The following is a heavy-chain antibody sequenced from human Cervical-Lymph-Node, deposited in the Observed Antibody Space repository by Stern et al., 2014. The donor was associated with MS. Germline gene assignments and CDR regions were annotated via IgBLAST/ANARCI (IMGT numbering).Heavy chain of an antibody. CDR2: IWYAGSNK. D-gene: IGHD4-11*01. CDR3: ARADGTITSDY. V-gene: IGHV3-33*01. Sequence: QVQLVESGGGVVQPGRSLRLSCAASGFTFSSYGMHWVRQAPGKGLEGVAVIWYAGSNKYYAASVKGRFTISRDNSRNTLYLQMNRLRADDTAVYYCARADGTITSDYWGQGTLVTVSS. CDR1: GFTFSSYG. J-gene: IGHJ4*02.